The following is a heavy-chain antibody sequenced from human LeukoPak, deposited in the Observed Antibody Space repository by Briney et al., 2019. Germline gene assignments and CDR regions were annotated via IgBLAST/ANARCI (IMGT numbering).Heavy chain of an antibody. Sequence: SETLSLTCTVSGGSISTYYWSWIRHPPGKGLEWLGHIFHSGSANYNPSLKSRVSISVDTSKNQFSLKLSSVTAADTAVYYCARVVGYCSSTSCYTIDYWGQGTLVTVSS. V-gene: IGHV4-59*12. CDR1: GGSISTYY. CDR2: IFHSGSA. CDR3: ARVVGYCSSTSCYTIDY. D-gene: IGHD2-2*02. J-gene: IGHJ4*02.